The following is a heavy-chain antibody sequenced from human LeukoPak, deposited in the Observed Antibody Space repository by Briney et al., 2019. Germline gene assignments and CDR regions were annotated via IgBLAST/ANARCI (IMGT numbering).Heavy chain of an antibody. CDR3: ARGLRRYCSSTSCPYYFDY. V-gene: IGHV4-34*01. CDR2: INYSGST. J-gene: IGHJ4*02. D-gene: IGHD2-2*01. CDR1: GGSFSGYY. Sequence: SETLSLTCAVYGGSFSGYYWSWIRQPPGKGLEWIGEINYSGSTNYNPSLKSRVTISVDTSKNQFSLKLSSVTAADTAVYYCARGLRRYCSSTSCPYYFDYWGQGTLVTVSS.